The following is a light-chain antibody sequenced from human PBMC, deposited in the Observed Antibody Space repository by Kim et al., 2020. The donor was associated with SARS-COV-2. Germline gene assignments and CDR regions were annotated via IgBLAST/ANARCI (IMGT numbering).Light chain of an antibody. CDR3: QQYKSYSWT. V-gene: IGKV1-5*03. J-gene: IGKJ1*01. Sequence: DIQMTQSPSTLSASVGDRVTITCRASQSISSWLAWYQQKPGKAPKLLIYKASSLESGVPSRFSGSGSGPEFTLTISSLQPDDFATYYCQQYKSYSWTFGQGTKVDIK. CDR1: QSISSW. CDR2: KAS.